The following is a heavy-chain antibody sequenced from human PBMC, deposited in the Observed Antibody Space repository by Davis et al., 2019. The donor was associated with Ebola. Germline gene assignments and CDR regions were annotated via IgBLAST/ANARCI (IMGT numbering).Heavy chain of an antibody. CDR3: ARSDFWSGYSR. CDR1: GGSISSSSYY. D-gene: IGHD3-3*01. J-gene: IGHJ4*02. V-gene: IGHV4-39*07. Sequence: MPSETLSLTCTVSGGSISSSSYYWGWIRQPPGKGLEWIGSIYYSGSTNYNPSLKSRVTISVDTSKNQFSLKLSSVTAADTAVYYCARSDFWSGYSRWGQGTLVTVSS. CDR2: IYYSGST.